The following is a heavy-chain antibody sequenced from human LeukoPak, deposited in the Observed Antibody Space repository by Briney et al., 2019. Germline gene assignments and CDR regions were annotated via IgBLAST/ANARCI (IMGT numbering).Heavy chain of an antibody. CDR1: GGSISSSSYY. Sequence: SETLSLTCTVSGGSISSSSYYWGWIRQPPGKGLEWIGNIYYSGSTYYNPSLKSRVTISVDTSKNQFSLKLSSVTATDTAVYYCARTLGIVAALDYYYMDGWGKGTTVTVSS. D-gene: IGHD5-12*01. CDR2: IYYSGST. J-gene: IGHJ6*03. CDR3: ARTLGIVAALDYYYMDG. V-gene: IGHV4-39*01.